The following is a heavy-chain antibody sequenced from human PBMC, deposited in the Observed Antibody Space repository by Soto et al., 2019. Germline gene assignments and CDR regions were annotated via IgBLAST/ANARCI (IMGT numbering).Heavy chain of an antibody. CDR1: GSSMISYY. CDR2: IYYSGSA. V-gene: IGHV4-39*02. CDR3: ARRGVSGPVDY. D-gene: IGHD3-10*01. J-gene: IGHJ4*02. Sequence: SETLSLTCTVSGSSMISYYWGWIRQPPGKGLEWIGNIYYSGSAYYNPSLKSRVTISVDMSKNNFSLKLSSVTAADTAVYYCARRGVSGPVDYWGQGTLVTVSS.